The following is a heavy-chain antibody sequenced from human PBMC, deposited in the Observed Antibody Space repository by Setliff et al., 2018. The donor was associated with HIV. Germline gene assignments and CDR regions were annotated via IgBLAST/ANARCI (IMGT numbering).Heavy chain of an antibody. J-gene: IGHJ4*02. CDR1: GGSICSGGYY. Sequence: PSETLSLTCTVSGGSICSGGYYWSWIRQHPGKGLEWIGYIYYSGSTNYNPSLKSRVTISVDMSKNQFSLKLNSVTAADTAVYYCARADCSGGSCYSPGYWGQGTLVTVSS. V-gene: IGHV4-61*08. CDR2: IYYSGST. D-gene: IGHD2-15*01. CDR3: ARADCSGGSCYSPGY.